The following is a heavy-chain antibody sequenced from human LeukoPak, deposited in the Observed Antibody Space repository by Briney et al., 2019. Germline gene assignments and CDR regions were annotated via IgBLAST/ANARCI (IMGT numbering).Heavy chain of an antibody. CDR3: ARRVGLYYGSGTNWFDP. CDR1: GFTLSDYY. D-gene: IGHD3-10*01. CDR2: ISSSGSTI. Sequence: PGGSLRLSCAASGFTLSDYYMSWIRQAPGKGLECVSYISSSGSTIYYADSVKGRFTISRDNAKNSLYLQMNSLRAEDTAVYYCARRVGLYYGSGTNWFDPWGQGTLVTVSS. J-gene: IGHJ5*02. V-gene: IGHV3-11*01.